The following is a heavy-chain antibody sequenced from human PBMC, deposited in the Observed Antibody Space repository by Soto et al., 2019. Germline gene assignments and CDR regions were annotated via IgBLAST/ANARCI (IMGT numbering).Heavy chain of an antibody. V-gene: IGHV1-2*02. Sequence: ASVKVSCKTSGYFFNDYHMHWVRKAPGQGLEWMGWINPKNGDTNYAQKFQDRVTMTRDTSISTVYIELSRLTSDDTAVYYCGKVVVAATRHTDFDSWGQGTLVTVSS. D-gene: IGHD2-15*01. CDR1: GYFFNDYH. CDR2: INPKNGDT. J-gene: IGHJ4*02. CDR3: GKVVVAATRHTDFDS.